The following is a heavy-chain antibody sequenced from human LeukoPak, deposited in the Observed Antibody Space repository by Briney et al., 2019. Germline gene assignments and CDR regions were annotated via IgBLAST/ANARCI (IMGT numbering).Heavy chain of an antibody. CDR1: GFTFDDYA. CDR2: ISWNSGSI. J-gene: IGHJ6*02. D-gene: IGHD3-10*01. CDR3: YDYAMDV. Sequence: PGRSLRLSCAASGFTFDDYAMHWVRQAPGKGLEWVSGISWNSGSIGYADSVKGRFTISRDSAKNSLYLQMNSLYYCAREALADYDYAMDVWGQGTTVIVSS. V-gene: IGHV3-9*01.